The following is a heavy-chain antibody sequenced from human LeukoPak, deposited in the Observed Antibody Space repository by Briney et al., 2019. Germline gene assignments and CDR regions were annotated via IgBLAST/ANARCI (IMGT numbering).Heavy chain of an antibody. CDR1: GYSFTSYW. V-gene: IGHV5-51*01. CDR3: ARPSMSGTGPLGY. Sequence: GESLKISCKGSGYSFTSYWIGWVRQMPGKGLEWMGIIYPGDSDTRYSPSFQGQVTISADKSIYTAYLQWSSLKASDTAIYYCARPSMSGTGPLGYWGQGTLVTVSS. D-gene: IGHD3-16*01. CDR2: IYPGDSDT. J-gene: IGHJ4*02.